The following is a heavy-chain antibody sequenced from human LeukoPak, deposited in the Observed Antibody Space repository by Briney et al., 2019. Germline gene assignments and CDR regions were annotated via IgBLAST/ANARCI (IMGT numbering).Heavy chain of an antibody. D-gene: IGHD3-10*01. J-gene: IGHJ6*03. V-gene: IGHV4-38-2*02. CDR2: IYHSGST. Sequence: SETLSLTCTVSGYSISSGYYWGWIRQPPGKGLEWIGSIYHSGSTYYNPSLKSRVTISVDTSKNQFSLKLSSVTAADTAVYYCASLWFGKPSYYYYMDVWGKGTTVTVSS. CDR1: GYSISSGYY. CDR3: ASLWFGKPSYYYYMDV.